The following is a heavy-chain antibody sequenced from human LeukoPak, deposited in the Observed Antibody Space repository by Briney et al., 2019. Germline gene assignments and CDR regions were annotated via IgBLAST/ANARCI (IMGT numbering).Heavy chain of an antibody. V-gene: IGHV3-21*04. D-gene: IGHD1-26*01. CDR3: AKSAAISGSLLNAFDI. J-gene: IGHJ3*02. CDR2: ISSSSSYI. Sequence: GGSLRLSCAASGFTFSSYSMNWVRQAPGKGLEWVSSISSSSSYIYYADSVKGRFTISRDNAKNSLYLQMNSLRAEDMALYYCAKSAAISGSLLNAFDIWGQGTMVTVSS. CDR1: GFTFSSYS.